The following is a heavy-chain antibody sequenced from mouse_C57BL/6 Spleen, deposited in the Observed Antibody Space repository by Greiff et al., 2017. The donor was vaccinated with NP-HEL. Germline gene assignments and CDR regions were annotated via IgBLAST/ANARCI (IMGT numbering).Heavy chain of an antibody. CDR1: GYAFSSYW. Sequence: QVQLQQSGAELVKPGASVKISCKASGYAFSSYWMNWVKQRPGKGLEWIGQIYPGDGDTNYNGKFKGKATLTADKSSSTAYMQLSSLTSEDSAVYFCAREGYYSLSFAYWGQGTLVTVSA. J-gene: IGHJ3*01. CDR2: IYPGDGDT. V-gene: IGHV1-80*01. D-gene: IGHD2-12*01. CDR3: AREGYYSLSFAY.